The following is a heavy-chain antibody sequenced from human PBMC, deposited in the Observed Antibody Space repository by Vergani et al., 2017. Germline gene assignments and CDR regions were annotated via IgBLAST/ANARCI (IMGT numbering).Heavy chain of an antibody. V-gene: IGHV3-21*01. J-gene: IGHJ4*02. CDR2: ISSSSSYI. D-gene: IGHD2-15*01. CDR3: ARDWRAMVVAAEGDY. CDR1: GFTFSSYS. Sequence: EVQLVESGGGLVKPGGSLRLSCAASGFTFSSYSMNWVRQAPGKGLEWVSSISSSSSYIYYADSVKGRFTISRDNAKNSLYLQMNSLRAGDTAVYYCARDWRAMVVAAEGDYWGQGTLVTVSS.